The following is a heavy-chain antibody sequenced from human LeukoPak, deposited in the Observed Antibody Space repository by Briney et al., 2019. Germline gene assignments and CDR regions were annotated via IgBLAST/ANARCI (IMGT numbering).Heavy chain of an antibody. D-gene: IGHD5-12*01. CDR2: ISAYNGNT. CDR3: ARDGSGYHNQGYYFDY. CDR1: GYTFTSYG. J-gene: IGHJ4*02. V-gene: IGHV1-18*01. Sequence: AASVKVSCKASGYTFTSYGISWVRQAPGQGLEWMGWISAYNGNTNYAQKLQGRVTMTTDTSTSTAYMELRSLRSDDTAVYYCARDGSGYHNQGYYFDYWGQGTLVTVSS.